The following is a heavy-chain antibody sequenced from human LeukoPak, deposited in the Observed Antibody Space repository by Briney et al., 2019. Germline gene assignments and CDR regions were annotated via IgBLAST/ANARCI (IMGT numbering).Heavy chain of an antibody. J-gene: IGHJ4*02. CDR3: ARDIYDSSGYYFGVDY. D-gene: IGHD3-22*01. V-gene: IGHV3-11*04. CDR1: GLTFSDYY. CDR2: ISSSGSTI. Sequence: GGSLRLSCAASGLTFSDYYMSWIRQAPGKGLEWVSYISSSGSTIYYADSVKCRFTISRDNAKNSLYLQMNSLRAEDTAVYYCARDIYDSSGYYFGVDYGGQGTLVTVSS.